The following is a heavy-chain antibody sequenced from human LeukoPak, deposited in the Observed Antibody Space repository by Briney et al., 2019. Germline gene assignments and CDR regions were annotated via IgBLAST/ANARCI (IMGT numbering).Heavy chain of an antibody. D-gene: IGHD5-24*01. CDR3: AGHPEMATIFSYQY. CDR1: GYTFTSYW. CDR2: IYPGDSDT. V-gene: IGHV5-51*01. J-gene: IGHJ4*02. Sequence: KGGESLKISCKGSGYTFTSYWSGWVRQMPGKGLEWMGIIYPGDSDTRYSPSFQGQVTISADKSISTAYLQWSSLKASDTAMYYCAGHPEMATIFSYQYWGQGTLVTVSS.